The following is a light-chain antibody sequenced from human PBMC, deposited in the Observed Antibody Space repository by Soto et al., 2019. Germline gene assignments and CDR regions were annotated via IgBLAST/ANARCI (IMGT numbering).Light chain of an antibody. J-gene: IGKJ3*01. V-gene: IGKV1-33*01. CDR2: DAS. CDR1: QDINNC. CDR3: QQYDNLPLA. Sequence: DIQMTQTPSSLSASVGDRVTITCQASQDINNCLNWYHQKPGKAPKLLIYDASNLETGVPSRFSGSGSGTHFTFTISSLQPEDTATYYCQQYDNLPLASGPGTKVEI.